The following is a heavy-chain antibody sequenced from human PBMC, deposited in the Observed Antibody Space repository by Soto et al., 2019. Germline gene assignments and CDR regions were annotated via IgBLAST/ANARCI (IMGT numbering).Heavy chain of an antibody. V-gene: IGHV4-31*03. CDR1: GGSISSGGYY. Sequence: KTSETLSLTCTVSGGSISSGGYYWSWIRQHPGKGLEWIGYIYYSGSTYYNPSLKSRVTISVDTSKNQFSLKLSSVTAADTAVYYCAREIGSVTGEACFDYWGQGTLVTVSS. D-gene: IGHD3-10*01. CDR2: IYYSGST. CDR3: AREIGSVTGEACFDY. J-gene: IGHJ4*02.